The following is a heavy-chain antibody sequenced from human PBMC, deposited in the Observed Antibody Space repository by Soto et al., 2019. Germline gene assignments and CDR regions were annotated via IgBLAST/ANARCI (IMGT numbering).Heavy chain of an antibody. Sequence: EVHLVESGGGLVKPGGSLRLSCAASGFTFSSYSMNWVRQAPGKGLEWVSSISASSSYIWFADSLKGRFTISRDNAKNSLYLQMNSLRAEDTAVYYCARGESSGWLDWGQGTLVTVSS. V-gene: IGHV3-21*01. D-gene: IGHD6-19*01. J-gene: IGHJ4*02. CDR2: ISASSSYI. CDR3: ARGESSGWLD. CDR1: GFTFSSYS.